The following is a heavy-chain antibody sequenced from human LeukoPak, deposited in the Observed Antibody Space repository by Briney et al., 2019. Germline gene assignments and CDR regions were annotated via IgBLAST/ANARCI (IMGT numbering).Heavy chain of an antibody. Sequence: ASVKVSCKASGYTFTGYYMHWVRQAPGQGLEWMGWINPNSGGTNYAQKFQGWVTMTRDTSISTAYMELSRLRSDDTAVYYCARERMVRGVIRWDHPPNWFDPWGQGTLVTVSS. J-gene: IGHJ5*02. CDR2: INPNSGGT. V-gene: IGHV1-2*04. CDR3: ARERMVRGVIRWDHPPNWFDP. D-gene: IGHD3-10*01. CDR1: GYTFTGYY.